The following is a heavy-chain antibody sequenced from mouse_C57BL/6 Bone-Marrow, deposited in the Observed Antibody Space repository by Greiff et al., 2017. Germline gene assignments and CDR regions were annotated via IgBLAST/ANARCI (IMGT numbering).Heavy chain of an antibody. J-gene: IGHJ4*01. V-gene: IGHV1-59*01. Sequence: QVQLQQPGAELVRPGTSVKLSCKASGYTFTSYWMHWVKQRPGQGLEWIGVIDPSDSYTNYNQKFKGKATLTVDTSSSTAYMQLNSLPSADSAVYYCVRYGSSLTGASCAIDFWGQGTSVTVSS. CDR1: GYTFTSYW. D-gene: IGHD1-1*01. CDR2: IDPSDSYT. CDR3: VRYGSSLTGASCAIDF.